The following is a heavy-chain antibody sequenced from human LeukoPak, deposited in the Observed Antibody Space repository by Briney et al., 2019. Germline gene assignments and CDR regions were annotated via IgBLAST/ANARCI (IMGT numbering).Heavy chain of an antibody. Sequence: ASVKVSCKVSGYTLTELSMHWVRQAPGQGLEWMGIINPSGGSTSYAQKFQGRVTMTRDTSTSTVYMELSSLRSEDTAVYYCARDRGIAAAAGDYWGQGTLVTVSS. CDR2: INPSGGST. J-gene: IGHJ4*02. D-gene: IGHD6-13*01. CDR3: ARDRGIAAAAGDY. CDR1: GYTLTELS. V-gene: IGHV1-46*01.